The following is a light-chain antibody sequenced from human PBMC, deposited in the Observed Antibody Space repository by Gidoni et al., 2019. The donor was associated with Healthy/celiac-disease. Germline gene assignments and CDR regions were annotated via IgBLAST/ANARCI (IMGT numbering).Light chain of an antibody. CDR1: QSVSSY. V-gene: IGKV3-11*01. CDR2: DAS. Sequence: EILLTQSLATLSLSPGERATLPCRASQSVSSYLAWYQQKPGQAPRLLIYDASNRATGIPAKFSGGRSGTDFTLTISSLEPEDFAVYYCQQRSNWPPSTFGGGTKVEIK. J-gene: IGKJ4*01. CDR3: QQRSNWPPST.